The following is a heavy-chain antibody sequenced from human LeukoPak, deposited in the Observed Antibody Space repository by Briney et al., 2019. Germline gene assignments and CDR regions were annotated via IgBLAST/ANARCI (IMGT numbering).Heavy chain of an antibody. Sequence: GGSLRLSCAASGFTFTGTAMCWVRQAPGKGLEWVSVIYSGGSTYYADSVKGRFTISRDNSKNTLYLQMNSLGAEDTAVYYCARGSPVAAAGTLDYWGQGTLVTVSS. V-gene: IGHV3-53*01. J-gene: IGHJ4*02. CDR3: ARGSPVAAAGTLDY. CDR1: GFTFTGTA. CDR2: IYSGGST. D-gene: IGHD6-13*01.